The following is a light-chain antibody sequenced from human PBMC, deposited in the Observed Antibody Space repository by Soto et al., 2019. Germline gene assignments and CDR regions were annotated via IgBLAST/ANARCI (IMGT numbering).Light chain of an antibody. CDR1: RSLVYSDGNTS. Sequence: DVVMTQSPLSLPVTLGQPASISCRSSRSLVYSDGNTSLNWFQQRPGQSPRRLIFEVSNRDSGVPDRFCGSASGTDFTLKISRVEAEDVGVYYCMQGAHSPHTFGQGTKVETK. V-gene: IGKV2-30*01. CDR2: EVS. CDR3: MQGAHSPHT. J-gene: IGKJ1*01.